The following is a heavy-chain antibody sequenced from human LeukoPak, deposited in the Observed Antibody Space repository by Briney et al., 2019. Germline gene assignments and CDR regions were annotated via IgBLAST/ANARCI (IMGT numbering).Heavy chain of an antibody. D-gene: IGHD6-19*01. CDR2: ISAYNGNT. V-gene: IGHV1-18*01. CDR1: GYTFTIYG. CDR3: ARTLLLAVAGRLDY. Sequence: GASVKVSCKASGYTFTIYGISWVRQAPGQGLEWMGWISAYNGNTNYAQKLQGRVTMTTDTSTSTAYMELRSLRSDDTAVYYCARTLLLAVAGRLDYWGRGTLVTVSS. J-gene: IGHJ4*02.